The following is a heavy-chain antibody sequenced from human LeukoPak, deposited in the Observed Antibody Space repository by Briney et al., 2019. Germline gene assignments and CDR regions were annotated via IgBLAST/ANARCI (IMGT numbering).Heavy chain of an antibody. V-gene: IGHV3-9*01. CDR3: AKGGFGELLVHNWFDP. D-gene: IGHD3-10*01. CDR2: ISWNSGSI. Sequence: PGRSLRLSCAASGFTFDDYAMHWVRQAPGKGLEWVSGISWNSGSIGYADSVKGRFTISRDNAKNSLYLQMNSLRAEDTALYYCAKGGFGELLVHNWFDPWGQGTLVTVSS. J-gene: IGHJ5*02. CDR1: GFTFDDYA.